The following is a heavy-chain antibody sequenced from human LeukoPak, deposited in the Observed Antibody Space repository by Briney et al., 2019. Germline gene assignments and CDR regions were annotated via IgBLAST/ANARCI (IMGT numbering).Heavy chain of an antibody. CDR1: GGSISSYY. V-gene: IGHV4-59*08. CDR3: ARRIAAAGYYFDY. D-gene: IGHD6-13*01. J-gene: IGHJ4*02. CDR2: IYYSGST. Sequence: SETLSLTCTVSGGSISSYYWSWIRQPPGKGLEWIGYIYYSGSTNYNPSLKSRVTISVDTSKNQFSLKLSSVTAADTAVYYCARRIAAAGYYFDYWGQGTLVTVSS.